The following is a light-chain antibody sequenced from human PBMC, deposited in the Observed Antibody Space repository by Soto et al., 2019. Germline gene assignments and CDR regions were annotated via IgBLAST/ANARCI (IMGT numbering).Light chain of an antibody. CDR3: QQYHSYPLT. CDR2: KES. V-gene: IGKV1-5*03. J-gene: IGKJ5*01. CDR1: QSNSAW. Sequence: DIQMTQSPSTLSASVGERVTITCRASQSNSAWLAWYKQKPGKAPKLLIYKESNVESGVQSRYSGSGSGTEFTLTISSLQPDDFATYYCQQYHSYPLTFGQGTRLEIK.